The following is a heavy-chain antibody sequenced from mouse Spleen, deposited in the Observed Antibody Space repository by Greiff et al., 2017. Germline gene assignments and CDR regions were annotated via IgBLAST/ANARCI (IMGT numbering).Heavy chain of an antibody. Sequence: VQLQQPGAELVKPGASVKLSCKASGYTFTSYWMQWVKQRPGQGLEWIGEIDPSDSYTNYNQKFKGKATLTVDTSSSTAYMQLSSLTSEDSAVYYCATYYDYDGTYWGQGTLVTVSA. D-gene: IGHD2-4*01. CDR3: ATYYDYDGTY. V-gene: IGHV1-50*01. J-gene: IGHJ3*01. CDR1: GYTFTSYW. CDR2: IDPSDSYT.